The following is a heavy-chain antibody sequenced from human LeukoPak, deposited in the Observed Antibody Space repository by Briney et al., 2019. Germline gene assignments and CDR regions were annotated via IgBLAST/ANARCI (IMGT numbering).Heavy chain of an antibody. CDR3: ARDSAAYYYYYYMDV. CDR2: ISSSSSYI. D-gene: IGHD2-15*01. J-gene: IGHJ6*03. Sequence: GGSLRLSCAASGFTFSSYSMNWVRQAPGKGLEWVSSISSSSSYIYYADSVKGRFTISRDNAKNTLYLQMNSLRAEDTAVYYCARDSAAYYYYYYMDVWGKGTTVTISS. CDR1: GFTFSSYS. V-gene: IGHV3-21*01.